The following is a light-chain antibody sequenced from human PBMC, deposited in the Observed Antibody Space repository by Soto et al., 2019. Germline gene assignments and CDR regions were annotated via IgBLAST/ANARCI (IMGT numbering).Light chain of an antibody. CDR3: SSYAGSNNFCV. V-gene: IGLV2-8*01. CDR1: SSDVGGYNY. Sequence: QSLLTQPPSASGSPGQSVTISCTGTSSDVGGYNYVSWYQQHPGKAPKLMIYEVSKRPSGVPDRFSGSKSGNTASLTVSGLQAEDEADYYCSSYAGSNNFCVFGTGTKVTV. CDR2: EVS. J-gene: IGLJ1*01.